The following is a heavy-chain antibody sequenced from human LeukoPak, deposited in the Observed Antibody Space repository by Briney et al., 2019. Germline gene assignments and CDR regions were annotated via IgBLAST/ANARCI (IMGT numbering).Heavy chain of an antibody. CDR3: AKVKVVDFWSGYSAAYYFDY. V-gene: IGHV3-23*01. Sequence: QSGGSLRLSCAASGFTFSSYAMSWVRQAPGKGLEWVSAISGSGGSTYYADSVKGRFTISRDNSKNTLYLQMNSLRAEDTAVCYCAKVKVVDFWSGYSAAYYFDYWGQGTLVTVSS. CDR2: ISGSGGST. D-gene: IGHD3-3*01. CDR1: GFTFSSYA. J-gene: IGHJ4*02.